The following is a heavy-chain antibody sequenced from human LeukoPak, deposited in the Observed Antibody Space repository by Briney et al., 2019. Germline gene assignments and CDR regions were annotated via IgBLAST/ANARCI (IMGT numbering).Heavy chain of an antibody. V-gene: IGHV3-30*18. CDR3: AKAREDIVVVPAAMGSLTYYYYGMDV. J-gene: IGHJ6*04. CDR2: ISYDGSNK. Sequence: GGSLRLSCAASGFTFSSYGMHWVRPAPGKGLEWVAVISYDGSNKYYADSVKGRFTISRDNSKNMLYLQMNSLRAEDTAVYYCAKAREDIVVVPAAMGSLTYYYYGMDVWGKGTTVTVSS. D-gene: IGHD2-2*01. CDR1: GFTFSSYG.